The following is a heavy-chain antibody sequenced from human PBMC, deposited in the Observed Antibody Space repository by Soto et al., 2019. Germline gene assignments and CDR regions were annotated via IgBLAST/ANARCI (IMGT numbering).Heavy chain of an antibody. J-gene: IGHJ4*02. Sequence: PGGSLRLSCAASGFTFSSYEMNWVRQAPGKGLERVSYISSSGSTIYYADSGKGRFTISRDNAKNSLYLQMNSLRAEDTAVYYCARVTYYYDSSGFDYWGQGTLVTVSS. CDR1: GFTFSSYE. CDR2: ISSSGSTI. CDR3: ARVTYYYDSSGFDY. D-gene: IGHD3-22*01. V-gene: IGHV3-48*03.